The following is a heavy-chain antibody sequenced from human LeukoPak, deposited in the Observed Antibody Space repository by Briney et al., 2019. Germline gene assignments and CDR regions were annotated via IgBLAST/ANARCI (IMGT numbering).Heavy chain of an antibody. D-gene: IGHD3-10*01. CDR1: GFTFSTYD. J-gene: IGHJ4*02. V-gene: IGHV3-23*01. CDR2: VRVNGRST. Sequence: GGSLRLSCSASGFTFSTYDMTWVRQAPGKGLEWVSTVRVNGRSTFYADSVKGRFTISRDNSKNTLYLQMNSLRAEDTAVYYCAKDPITMVRGVLFDYWGQGTLVTVSS. CDR3: AKDPITMVRGVLFDY.